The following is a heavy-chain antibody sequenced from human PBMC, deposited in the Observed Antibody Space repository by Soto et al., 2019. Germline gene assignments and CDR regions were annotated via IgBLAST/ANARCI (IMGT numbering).Heavy chain of an antibody. Sequence: SETLSLTCTVSGGSISSYYWSWIRQPPGKGLEWIGYIYYSGSTNYNPSLKSRVTISVDTSKNQFSLKLSSVTAADTAVYYCARGPSDSSCYYDSSGHLSYWGQGTLVTVSS. J-gene: IGHJ4*02. CDR3: ARGPSDSSCYYDSSGHLSY. D-gene: IGHD3-22*01. CDR2: IYYSGST. V-gene: IGHV4-59*01. CDR1: GGSISSYY.